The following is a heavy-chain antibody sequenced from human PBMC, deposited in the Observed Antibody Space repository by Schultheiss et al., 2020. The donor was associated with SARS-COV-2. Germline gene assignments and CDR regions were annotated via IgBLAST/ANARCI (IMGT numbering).Heavy chain of an antibody. J-gene: IGHJ3*02. Sequence: GESLKISCKASGYTFTSYGISWVRQAPGQGLEWMGWINPNSGGTNYAQKLQGRVTMTEDTSTDTAYMELSSLRSEDTAVYYCATVERSSGSPGAAFDIWGQGTMVTVSS. CDR1: GYTFTSYG. CDR3: ATVERSSGSPGAAFDI. V-gene: IGHV1-18*01. D-gene: IGHD1-26*01. CDR2: INPNSGGT.